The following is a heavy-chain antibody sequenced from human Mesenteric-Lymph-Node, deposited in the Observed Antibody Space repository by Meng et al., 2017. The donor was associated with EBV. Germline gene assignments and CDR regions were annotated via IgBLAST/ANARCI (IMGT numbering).Heavy chain of an antibody. D-gene: IGHD6-19*01. V-gene: IGHV4-39*01. CDR1: GGSISSSSAY. CDR2: VYYRGST. Sequence: LALQDPGPGRVKPSGPLPLTCTVSGGSISSSSAYWGWVRQPPGKGLEWLGYVYYRGSTYYNPSLKSRVTISLDTSKNQFSLRLTSVTAADTAVYYCARNVGSGPSTEFDFWGQGTLVTVSS. J-gene: IGHJ4*02. CDR3: ARNVGSGPSTEFDF.